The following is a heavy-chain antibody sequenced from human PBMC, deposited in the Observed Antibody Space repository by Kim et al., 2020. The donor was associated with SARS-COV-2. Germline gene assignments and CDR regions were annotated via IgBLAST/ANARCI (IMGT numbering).Heavy chain of an antibody. Sequence: SETLSLTCTVSGGSISSYYWSWIRQPPGKGLEWIGYIYYSGSTNYNTSLKSRVTISVDTSKNQFSLKLSSVTAADTAVYYCVRAHKKTIFGVVGAFDIWGQGTMVTVSS. CDR1: GGSISSYY. CDR2: IYYSGST. D-gene: IGHD3-3*01. V-gene: IGHV4-59*13. J-gene: IGHJ3*02. CDR3: VRAHKKTIFGVVGAFDI.